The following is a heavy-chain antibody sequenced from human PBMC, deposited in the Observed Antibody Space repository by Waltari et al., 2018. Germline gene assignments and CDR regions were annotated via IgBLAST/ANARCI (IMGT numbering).Heavy chain of an antibody. CDR3: AKGFDFWSGYSLSYFDY. CDR2: ISMDGSDK. D-gene: IGHD3-3*01. V-gene: IGHV3-30*18. J-gene: IGHJ4*02. Sequence: QVQLVESGGAEVQPGRSLRLSCAASGFTFSNYGMHWVRQAPGKGLEWVTAISMDGSDKKYVDSVKGRFSVSRDNSKNTLSLQMSSLTTEDSAVYYCAKGFDFWSGYSLSYFDYWGQGTLVTVSS. CDR1: GFTFSNYG.